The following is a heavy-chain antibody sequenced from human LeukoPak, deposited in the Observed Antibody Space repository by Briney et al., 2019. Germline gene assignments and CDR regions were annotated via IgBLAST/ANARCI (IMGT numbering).Heavy chain of an antibody. CDR3: ARVGGSSWKFDP. J-gene: IGHJ5*02. Sequence: GASVKVSCKASGYTFTSYGISWVRQAPGQGLEWMGWISAYNGNTNYAQKLQGRVTMTRDTSISTAYMELSRLRSDDTAVYYCARVGGSSWKFDPWGQGTLVTVSS. CDR2: ISAYNGNT. V-gene: IGHV1-18*01. D-gene: IGHD6-13*01. CDR1: GYTFTSYG.